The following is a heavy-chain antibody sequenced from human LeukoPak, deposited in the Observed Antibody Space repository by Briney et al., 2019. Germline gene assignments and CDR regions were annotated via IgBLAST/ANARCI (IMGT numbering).Heavy chain of an antibody. CDR1: GYTFTSYA. J-gene: IGHJ3*02. CDR2: INAGNGNT. D-gene: IGHD6-6*01. Sequence: GASMKVSCTASGYTFTSYAMHWVRQAPGQRLEWMGWINAGNGNTKYSQKFQGRVTITRDTSASTAYMELSSLRSEDTAVYYCARDMSVAAATGAFDIWGQGTMVTVSS. V-gene: IGHV1-3*01. CDR3: ARDMSVAAATGAFDI.